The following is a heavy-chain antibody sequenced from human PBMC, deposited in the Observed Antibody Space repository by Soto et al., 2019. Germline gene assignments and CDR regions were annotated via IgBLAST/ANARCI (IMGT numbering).Heavy chain of an antibody. CDR3: ARDLWDYGSGRGEVFDY. Sequence: QVQLVQSGAEVKKPGSSVKVSCKASGGTFSSYAISWVRQAPGQGLEWMGGIIPIFGTANYAQKFQGRVTITADESTSTAYMELSSLRSEDTAVYYCARDLWDYGSGRGEVFDYWGQGTLVTVSS. CDR2: IIPIFGTA. V-gene: IGHV1-69*01. J-gene: IGHJ4*02. D-gene: IGHD3-10*01. CDR1: GGTFSSYA.